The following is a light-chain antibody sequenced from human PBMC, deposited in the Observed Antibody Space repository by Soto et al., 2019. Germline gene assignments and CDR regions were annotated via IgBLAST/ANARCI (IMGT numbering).Light chain of an antibody. J-gene: IGLJ2*01. Sequence: QSALTQPPSASGSPGQAVTISCTGASSDVARYNYVSWYQQHPGKAPKLIIYEVSERRSGVPDRFSGSKCGNTASLTVSGLQAEDEADYYCSSYAGNNNLVFGGGSKLTVL. CDR1: SSDVARYNY. V-gene: IGLV2-8*01. CDR3: SSYAGNNNLV. CDR2: EVS.